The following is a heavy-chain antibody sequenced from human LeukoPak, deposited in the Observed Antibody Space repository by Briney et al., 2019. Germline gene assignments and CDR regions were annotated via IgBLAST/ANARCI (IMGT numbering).Heavy chain of an antibody. D-gene: IGHD5-24*01. CDR2: IIPILGTA. CDR1: GGTFSSYA. CDR3: ARDGGRWLQSGSISAFDI. Sequence: GASVKVSCKASGGTFSSYAISWVRQAPGQGLEWMGGIIPILGTANYAQKFQGRVTITTDESTSTAYMELSSLRSEDTAVYYCARDGGRWLQSGSISAFDIWGQGTMVTVSS. V-gene: IGHV1-69*05. J-gene: IGHJ3*02.